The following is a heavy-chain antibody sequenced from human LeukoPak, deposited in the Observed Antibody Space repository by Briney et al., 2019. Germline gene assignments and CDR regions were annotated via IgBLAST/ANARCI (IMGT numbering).Heavy chain of an antibody. Sequence: GGSLRLSCAASGFTFSSYAMSWVRQAPGKGLEWVSAISGSGGSTYYADSVKGRFTISRDNSKNTLYLQMNSLKLEDTALYYCVKDRDFWSGLDVWGQGTMVTVS. CDR2: ISGSGGST. CDR1: GFTFSSYA. D-gene: IGHD3-3*01. CDR3: VKDRDFWSGLDV. J-gene: IGHJ6*02. V-gene: IGHV3-23*01.